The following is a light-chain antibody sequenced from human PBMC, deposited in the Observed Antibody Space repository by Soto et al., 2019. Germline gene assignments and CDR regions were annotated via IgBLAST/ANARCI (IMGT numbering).Light chain of an antibody. Sequence: QSVLTQPASVSGSPGQSITIPCTGTSSDIGGYDYVSWYQQHPGKAPKLMVYDVSNRPSGVSDRFSGSKSANTASLTISGLQDEDEADYYCNSSTTSSSLYVFGTGTKLTVL. CDR2: DVS. J-gene: IGLJ1*01. CDR1: SSDIGGYDY. V-gene: IGLV2-14*01. CDR3: NSSTTSSSLYV.